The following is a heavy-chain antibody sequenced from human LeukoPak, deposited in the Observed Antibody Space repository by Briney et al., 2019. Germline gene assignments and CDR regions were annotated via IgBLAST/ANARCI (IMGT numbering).Heavy chain of an antibody. CDR2: INSDGSIT. CDR3: ARDAVDTANAV. D-gene: IGHD5-18*01. CDR1: GFTFTTYW. V-gene: IGHV3-74*01. Sequence: GGSLRLSCAASGFTFTTYWMHWVRQAPGKGRVWVSHINSDGSITSYADSVKGRFTISRDNAKNTLYLQMNSLRGEDTAVYYCARDAVDTANAVWGQGTTVTVSS. J-gene: IGHJ6*01.